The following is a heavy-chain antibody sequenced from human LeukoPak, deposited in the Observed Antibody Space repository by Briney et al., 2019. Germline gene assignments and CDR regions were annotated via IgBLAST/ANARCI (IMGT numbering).Heavy chain of an antibody. D-gene: IGHD3-22*01. CDR2: ISGSGGST. Sequence: PGGSLRLSCAASGFTFSSYAMSWVRQAPGKGLEWVSAISGSGGSTYYADSVKGRFTISRDNSKNTLYLQMNSLRAEDTAVYYCARHVHVSMIFAILSDYFDYWGRGTLVSVSS. CDR1: GFTFSSYA. V-gene: IGHV3-23*01. J-gene: IGHJ4*02. CDR3: ARHVHVSMIFAILSDYFDY.